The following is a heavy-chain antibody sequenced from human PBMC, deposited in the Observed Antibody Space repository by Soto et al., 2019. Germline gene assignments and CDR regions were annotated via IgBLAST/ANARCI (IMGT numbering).Heavy chain of an antibody. CDR3: ARFVRSSSGNTCYTRADV. Sequence: SETLSLTCTVSGGSVSSDTHYWSWIRQPPGKRLEWIGSIYSSGSTNYNPSLKSRVTMSVDTSKNQFSLKLRSVIVADTAVYHCARFVRSSSGNTCYTRADVWGQGTTVTVSS. V-gene: IGHV4-61*01. J-gene: IGHJ6*02. CDR2: IYSSGST. CDR1: GGSVSSDTHY. D-gene: IGHD3-16*02.